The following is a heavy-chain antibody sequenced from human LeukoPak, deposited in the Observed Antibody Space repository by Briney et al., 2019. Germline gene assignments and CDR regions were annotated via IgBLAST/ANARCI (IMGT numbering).Heavy chain of an antibody. D-gene: IGHD2-15*01. CDR2: IYYSGST. Sequence: ASETLSLTCTVSGGSISSYYWSWIRQPPGKGLEWIGYIYYSGSTNYNPSLKSRVTISVDKSKNQFSLKLSSVTAADTAVYYCATQYCSGGSCYSDYWGQGTLVTVSS. CDR1: GGSISSYY. CDR3: ATQYCSGGSCYSDY. J-gene: IGHJ4*02. V-gene: IGHV4-59*12.